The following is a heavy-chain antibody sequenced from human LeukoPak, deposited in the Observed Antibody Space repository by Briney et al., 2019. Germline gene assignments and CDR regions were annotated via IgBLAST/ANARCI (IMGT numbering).Heavy chain of an antibody. J-gene: IGHJ4*02. CDR1: GFSFSGYG. CDR2: IRSDGSNK. Sequence: SGGSLILSCAASGFSFSGYGMHWVRQGPGKGLEWVAFIRSDGSNKYYADSVKGRFTVSRDNSKKTLDLQMNSLRGEDTAVYYCAKDHCSRCSEDDYLDYWGQGTLVTVSS. CDR3: AKDHCSRCSEDDYLDY. V-gene: IGHV3-30*02. D-gene: IGHD2-15*01.